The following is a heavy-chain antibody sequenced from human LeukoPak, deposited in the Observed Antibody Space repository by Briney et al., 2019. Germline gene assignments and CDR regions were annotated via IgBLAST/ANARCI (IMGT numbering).Heavy chain of an antibody. CDR2: IYPADSDT. V-gene: IGHV5-51*01. Sequence: GESLKISCKGSGYSFTSYWIGWVRQLPGKGLEWMGIIYPADSDTRYSPSFQGQVTISADKSIITAYLQWSSLKASDTAMYYCARHVGDILTGYYPAFDYWGQGTLVTVSS. D-gene: IGHD3-9*01. CDR3: ARHVGDILTGYYPAFDY. CDR1: GYSFTSYW. J-gene: IGHJ4*02.